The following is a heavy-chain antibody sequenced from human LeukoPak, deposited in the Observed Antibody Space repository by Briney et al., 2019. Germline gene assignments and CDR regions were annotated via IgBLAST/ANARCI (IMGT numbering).Heavy chain of an antibody. Sequence: SETLSLTCAVYGGSFSGYYWSWIRQPPGKGPQWIGEINHSGSTNYNPSLKSRVTISVDTSKNQFSLELSSVTAADTAVYYCARDGGAALAAAYNYWGQGTLVTVSS. J-gene: IGHJ4*02. CDR3: ARDGGAALAAAYNY. D-gene: IGHD6-13*01. CDR2: INHSGST. V-gene: IGHV4-34*01. CDR1: GGSFSGYY.